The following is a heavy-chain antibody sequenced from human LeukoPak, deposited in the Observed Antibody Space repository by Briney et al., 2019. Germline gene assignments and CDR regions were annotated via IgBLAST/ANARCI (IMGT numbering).Heavy chain of an antibody. CDR3: ARELYDFWSGYYPTHYYYYGMDV. CDR1: GFTFSSYA. D-gene: IGHD3-3*01. J-gene: IGHJ6*02. V-gene: IGHV3-64*01. Sequence: GGSLRLSCAASGFTFSSYAMHWVRQAPGKGLEYVSAISSNGGSTYYANSVKGRFTISRDNSKNTLYLQMGSLRAEDTAVYYCARELYDFWSGYYPTHYYYYGMDVWGQGTTVTVSS. CDR2: ISSNGGST.